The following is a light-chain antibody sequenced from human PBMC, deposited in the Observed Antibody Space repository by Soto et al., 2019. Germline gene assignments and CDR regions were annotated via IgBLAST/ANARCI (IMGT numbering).Light chain of an antibody. J-gene: IGKJ1*01. CDR1: QSISNW. CDR3: QQYNSYST. Sequence: DIQMTQSPSTLSTSVGDRVTITCRASQSISNWLAWYQQKPGKAPKLLIYDASSLESGVPSRFSGSGSGTEFTLTINSLQPDDFATYYCQQYNSYSTFGQGTKVEIK. V-gene: IGKV1-5*01. CDR2: DAS.